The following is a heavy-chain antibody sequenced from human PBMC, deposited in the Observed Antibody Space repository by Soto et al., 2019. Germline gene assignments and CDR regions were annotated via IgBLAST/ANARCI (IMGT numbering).Heavy chain of an antibody. CDR3: ARGPTGWFGYDY. D-gene: IGHD3-10*01. CDR2: INSGASTT. Sequence: EVQLVESGGGLVQPGGSLRLSCAASGFTFSSSWMHWVRQAPGKGLMWVSRINSGASTTNYADSVKGRFTISRDNARNTLYLQMDSLTADDTAVYYCARGPTGWFGYDYWGQGTLVTVSS. V-gene: IGHV3-74*01. J-gene: IGHJ4*02. CDR1: GFTFSSSW.